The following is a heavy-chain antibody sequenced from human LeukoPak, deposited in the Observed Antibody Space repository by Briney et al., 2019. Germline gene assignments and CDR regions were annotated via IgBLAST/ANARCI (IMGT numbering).Heavy chain of an antibody. CDR2: IYHSGST. D-gene: IGHD5-18*01. V-gene: IGHV4-30-2*01. Sequence: SETLSLTCAVAGGSISMGCYACSWIRQPPGKGLEWIGYIYHSGSTYYNPSLKSRVTISVDRSKNQFSLKLSYVTAADTDVYYCARGLRGYSYGSFDYWGQGTLVTVSS. CDR1: GGSISMGCYA. J-gene: IGHJ4*02. CDR3: ARGLRGYSYGSFDY.